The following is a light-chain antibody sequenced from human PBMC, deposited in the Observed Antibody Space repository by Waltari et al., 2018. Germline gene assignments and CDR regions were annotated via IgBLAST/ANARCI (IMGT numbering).Light chain of an antibody. CDR2: GAS. J-gene: IGKJ1*01. CDR3: QQYNDWPRT. CDR1: QSVSSN. Sequence: EIVMTQSPATLSVSPGERATLSCRASQSVSSNLAWYQQKPGQSPRLLIYGASTRATGIAARFIGSGSGTEFTLTISSLQSEDFALYYCQQYNDWPRTFGQGTKVEV. V-gene: IGKV3-15*01.